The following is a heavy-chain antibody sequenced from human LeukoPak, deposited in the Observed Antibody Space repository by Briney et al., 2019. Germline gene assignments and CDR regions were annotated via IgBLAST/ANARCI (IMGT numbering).Heavy chain of an antibody. V-gene: IGHV3-33*01. D-gene: IGHD2-21*01. CDR3: ARDIASVRMDV. CDR1: GFTFRNHG. CDR2: IWYDGSNQ. Sequence: GGSLRLSCAASGFTFRNHGMHWVRQAPGQGLEWVAVIWYDGSNQYYADSVKGRFTISRDNSRNMLYLQVSSLRAEDTAVYYCARDIASVRMDVWGQGTTDIVSS. J-gene: IGHJ6*02.